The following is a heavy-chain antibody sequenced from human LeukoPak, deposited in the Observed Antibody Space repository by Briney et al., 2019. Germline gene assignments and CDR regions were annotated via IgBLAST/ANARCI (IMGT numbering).Heavy chain of an antibody. CDR3: ARRSTVTTDFDY. CDR2: INHSGST. CDR1: GGSFSGYY. J-gene: IGHJ4*02. Sequence: PSETLSLTCAVYGGSFSGYYWSWIRQPPGKGLEWIGEINHSGSTNYNPSLKSRVTISVDTSKNQFSLKLSSVTAADTAVYYCARRSTVTTDFDYWGQGTLVTVSS. V-gene: IGHV4-34*01. D-gene: IGHD4-17*01.